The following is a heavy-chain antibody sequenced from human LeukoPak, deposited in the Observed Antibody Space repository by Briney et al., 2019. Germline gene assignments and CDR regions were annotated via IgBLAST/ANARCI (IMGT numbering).Heavy chain of an antibody. CDR1: GFTFSSYW. CDR2: IKQDGSEK. J-gene: IGHJ4*02. Sequence: GGSLRLSRAVSGFTFSSYWMIWVRQAPGKGLEWVANIKQDGSEKYYVDSVKGRLTISRDNAKNSLYLQMNSLRAEDTAVYYCARVLTGRDYWGQGTLVTVSS. V-gene: IGHV3-7*01. D-gene: IGHD3-9*01. CDR3: ARVLTGRDY.